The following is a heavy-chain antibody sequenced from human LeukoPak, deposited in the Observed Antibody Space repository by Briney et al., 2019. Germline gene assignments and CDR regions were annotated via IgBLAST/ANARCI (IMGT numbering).Heavy chain of an antibody. CDR1: GFTLSSNW. J-gene: IGHJ4*02. V-gene: IGHV3-74*01. CDR2: INSDGSST. D-gene: IGHD2-2*01. Sequence: GGSLRLSCAASGFTLSSNWMHWVRQAPGKGLVWVSRINSDGSSTSYADSVKGRFTISRDNAKNTLYLQMNSLRAEDTAVYYCARVPSYCSSTSCYFGGHQAYYFDYWGQGTLVTVSS. CDR3: ARVPSYCSSTSCYFGGHQAYYFDY.